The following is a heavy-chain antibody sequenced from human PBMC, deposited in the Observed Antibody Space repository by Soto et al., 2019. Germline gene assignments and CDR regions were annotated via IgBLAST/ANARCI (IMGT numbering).Heavy chain of an antibody. D-gene: IGHD3-22*01. J-gene: IGHJ5*02. Sequence: EVRLLESGGGLVQPGGSLRLSCAASGFTFSSYAMTWVRQAPGKGLEWVSVISGSGGSTYYADSVKGRFTISRDNSKNMFYLEMNSLRAEDTAAYYCAKGLTMLVVVSKTWGQGTLVSVSS. CDR1: GFTFSSYA. CDR2: ISGSGGST. V-gene: IGHV3-23*01. CDR3: AKGLTMLVVVSKT.